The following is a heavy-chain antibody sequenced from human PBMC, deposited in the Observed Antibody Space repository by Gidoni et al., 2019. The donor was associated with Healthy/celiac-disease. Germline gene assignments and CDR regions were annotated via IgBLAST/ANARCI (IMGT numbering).Heavy chain of an antibody. V-gene: IGHV3-23*01. CDR3: AKSKGSGYDSSWGYFDY. Sequence: EVQLLESGGGLVQPGGSLGLSCAASGFTCSSYAMSWVRQAPGKGLEWVSAISGSGGSTYSADSVKGRFTISRDNSKNTLYLQMNSLRAEDTAVYYCAKSKGSGYDSSWGYFDYWGQGTLVTVSS. CDR2: ISGSGGST. CDR1: GFTCSSYA. J-gene: IGHJ4*02. D-gene: IGHD5-12*01.